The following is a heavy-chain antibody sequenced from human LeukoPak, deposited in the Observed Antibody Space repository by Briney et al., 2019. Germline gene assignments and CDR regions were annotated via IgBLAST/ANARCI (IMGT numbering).Heavy chain of an antibody. D-gene: IGHD3-10*01. CDR3: ARLYYYGSGSYYKALYYFDY. CDR2: IYYSGST. J-gene: IGHJ4*02. CDR1: GGSISSYY. Sequence: SETLSLTCTVSGGSISSYYWSWIRQPPGKGLEWIGYIYYSGSTNYNPSLKSRVTISVDTSKNQFSLKLSSVTAADTAVYYCARLYYYGSGSYYKALYYFDYWGQGTLVTVSS. V-gene: IGHV4-59*12.